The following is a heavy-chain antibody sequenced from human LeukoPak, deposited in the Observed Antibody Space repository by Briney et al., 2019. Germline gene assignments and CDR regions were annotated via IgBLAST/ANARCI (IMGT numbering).Heavy chain of an antibody. CDR2: IYYSGRT. J-gene: IGHJ4*02. V-gene: IGHV4-59*01. CDR1: GGSISSYY. D-gene: IGHD5-18*01. CDR3: ARGQKYRNGYTVTELGSGYFDY. Sequence: PSETLSLTCTVSGGSISSYYWSWIRQPPGKGLEWIGYIYYSGRTSYNPSLKSRVTISVDTSKNHFSLTLSSVTAADTAVYYCARGQKYRNGYTVTELGSGYFDYWGQGTLVTVSS.